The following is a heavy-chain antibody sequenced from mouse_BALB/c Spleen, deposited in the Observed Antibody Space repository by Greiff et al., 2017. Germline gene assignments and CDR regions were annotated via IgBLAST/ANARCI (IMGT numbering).Heavy chain of an antibody. CDR1: GFTFSSFG. D-gene: IGHD1-1*01. J-gene: IGHJ3*01. CDR3: AGYGWFAY. Sequence: EVKVEESGGGLVQPGGSRKLSCAASGFTFSSFGMHWVRQAPEKGLEWVAYISSGSSTIYYADTVKGRFTISRDNPKNTLFLQMTSLRSEDTAMYYCAGYGWFAYWGQGTLVTVSA. V-gene: IGHV5-17*02. CDR2: ISSGSSTI.